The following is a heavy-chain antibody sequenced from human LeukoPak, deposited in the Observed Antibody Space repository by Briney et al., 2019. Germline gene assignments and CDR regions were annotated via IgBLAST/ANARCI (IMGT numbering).Heavy chain of an antibody. D-gene: IGHD2-21*01. CDR1: GFTFSTYS. J-gene: IGHJ4*02. CDR3: VRVDHSLGKTYFDY. Sequence: GGSLRLSCAASGFTFSTYSLNWVRQAPGGGLEWVSSISSSNSFIYYADSVKGRFTISRDNAKNSLYLQMNSLRAEDTAVYYCVRVDHSLGKTYFDYWGQGTLVTVSS. CDR2: ISSSNSFI. V-gene: IGHV3-21*01.